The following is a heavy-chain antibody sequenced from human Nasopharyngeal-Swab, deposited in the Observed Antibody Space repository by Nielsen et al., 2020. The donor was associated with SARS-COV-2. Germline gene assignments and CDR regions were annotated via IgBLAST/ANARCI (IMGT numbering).Heavy chain of an antibody. Sequence: ETLSLTCAASGFTFSSYWMSWVRQAPGKGLEWVANIKQDGSEKYYVDSVKGRFTISRDNAKNSLYLQMNSLRAEDTAVYYCARDGGEYSSSWLVDYWGQGTLVTVSS. CDR1: GFTFSSYW. CDR3: ARDGGEYSSSWLVDY. D-gene: IGHD6-6*01. V-gene: IGHV3-7*03. J-gene: IGHJ4*02. CDR2: IKQDGSEK.